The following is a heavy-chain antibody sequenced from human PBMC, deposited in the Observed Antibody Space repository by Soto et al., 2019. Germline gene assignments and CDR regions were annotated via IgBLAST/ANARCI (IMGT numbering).Heavy chain of an antibody. J-gene: IGHJ4*02. CDR3: ARVVGATWASAS. CDR2: ISSSSSYI. D-gene: IGHD1-26*01. V-gene: IGHV3-21*01. CDR1: GFTFSTYS. Sequence: EVQLVESGGGLVKPGGSLRLSCAASGFTFSTYSMNWVRQAPGKGLEWVSSISSSSSYIYYADSVKGRFTISRDNAKNSLYLQMNSLRADDTAVYYCARVVGATWASASGGQGTLVTVSP.